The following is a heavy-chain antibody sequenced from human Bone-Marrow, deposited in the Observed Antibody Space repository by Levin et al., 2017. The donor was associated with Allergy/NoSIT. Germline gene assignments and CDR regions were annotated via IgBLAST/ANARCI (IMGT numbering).Heavy chain of an antibody. J-gene: IGHJ4*02. CDR3: ARDWTPIVMRRQYYFDY. D-gene: IGHD3-16*02. V-gene: IGHV7-4-1*02. CDR2: INTNTGNP. CDR1: GYTFTSYA. Sequence: GASVKVSCKASGYTFTSYAMNWVRQAPGQGLEWMGWINTNTGNPTYAQGFTGRFVFSLDTSVSTAYLQISSLKAEDTAVYYCARDWTPIVMRRQYYFDYWGQGTLVTVSS.